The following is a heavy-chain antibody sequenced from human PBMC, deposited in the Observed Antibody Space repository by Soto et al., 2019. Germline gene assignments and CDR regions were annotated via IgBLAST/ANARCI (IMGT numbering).Heavy chain of an antibody. J-gene: IGHJ4*02. CDR1: GGSFSGYY. Sequence: SETLSLTCAVYGGSFSGYYWSWIRQPPGKGLEWIGETNHSGSTNYNPSLKSRVTISVDTSKNQFSLKLSSVTAADTAVYYCARSWFGEFPLDYWGQGTLVTVSS. D-gene: IGHD3-10*01. V-gene: IGHV4-34*01. CDR2: TNHSGST. CDR3: ARSWFGEFPLDY.